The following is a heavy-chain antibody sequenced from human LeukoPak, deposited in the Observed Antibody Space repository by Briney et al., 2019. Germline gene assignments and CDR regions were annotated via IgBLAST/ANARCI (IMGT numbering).Heavy chain of an antibody. CDR1: GGSFSGYY. CDR2: INHSGST. Sequence: SETLSLTCAVYGGSFSGYYWSWIRQPPGKGLEWIGEINHSGSTNYNPSLKSRVTISVDTSKNQFSLKLNSVTAADTAVYYCARSLFDFWSGYFTWGQGTLVTVSS. D-gene: IGHD3-3*01. CDR3: ARSLFDFWSGYFT. V-gene: IGHV4-34*01. J-gene: IGHJ5*02.